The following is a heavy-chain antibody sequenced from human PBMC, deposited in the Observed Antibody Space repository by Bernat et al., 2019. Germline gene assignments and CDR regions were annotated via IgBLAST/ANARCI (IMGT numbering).Heavy chain of an antibody. D-gene: IGHD6-19*01. CDR2: ISGSGGST. CDR1: GFTFSSYA. Sequence: VQLVESGGGVVQPGRSLRLSCAASGFTFSSYAMSWVRQAPGKGLEWVSVISGSGGSTYYADSVKGRFTISRDNSKNTLYLQMNSLRAEDTAVYYCAKVDYSSGWYVDYWGQGTLVTVSS. J-gene: IGHJ4*02. V-gene: IGHV3-23*04. CDR3: AKVDYSSGWYVDY.